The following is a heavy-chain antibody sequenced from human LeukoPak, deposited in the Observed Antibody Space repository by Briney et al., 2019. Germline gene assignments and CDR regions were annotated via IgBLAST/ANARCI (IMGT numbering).Heavy chain of an antibody. J-gene: IGHJ6*03. CDR1: GYTFTGYY. Sequence: ASVKVSCKASGYTFTGYYMHWVRQAPGQGLEWMGRVNPNSGCTNYAQKIQGRVTMTRDTPISTAYMELSRLRSDDTAVYYCARDLEDSSGYYYYYYYMDVWGKGTTVTVSS. CDR3: ARDLEDSSGYYYYYYYMDV. CDR2: VNPNSGCT. V-gene: IGHV1-2*06. D-gene: IGHD3-22*01.